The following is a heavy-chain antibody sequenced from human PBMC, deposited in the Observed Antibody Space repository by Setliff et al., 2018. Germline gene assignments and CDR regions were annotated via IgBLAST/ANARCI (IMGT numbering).Heavy chain of an antibody. Sequence: SETLSLTCAVSYYSISSGYYWGWIRQPPGKGLEWIGSMYHSGSTYYSPSLESRVTISVDMSKNHLSLKLSSVTAADTAVYYGARHIWGAKMQLPHDVFDIWGQGTMVTVSS. CDR3: ARHIWGAKMQLPHDVFDI. D-gene: IGHD2-2*01. CDR1: YYSISSGYY. J-gene: IGHJ3*02. CDR2: MYHSGST. V-gene: IGHV4-38-2*01.